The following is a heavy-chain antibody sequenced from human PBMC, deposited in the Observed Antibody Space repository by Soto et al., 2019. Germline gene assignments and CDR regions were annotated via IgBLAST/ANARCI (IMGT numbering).Heavy chain of an antibody. CDR2: INPNSGGT. Sequence: ASVKVSCKASGCTFTGYCMHWVRQAPGQGLEWMGWINPNSGGTNYAQKFQGWVTMTRDTSISTAYMELSRLRSDDTAVYYCAREAGYSSSWYRWFDPWGQGTLVTVS. J-gene: IGHJ5*02. CDR3: AREAGYSSSWYRWFDP. CDR1: GCTFTGYC. V-gene: IGHV1-2*04. D-gene: IGHD6-13*01.